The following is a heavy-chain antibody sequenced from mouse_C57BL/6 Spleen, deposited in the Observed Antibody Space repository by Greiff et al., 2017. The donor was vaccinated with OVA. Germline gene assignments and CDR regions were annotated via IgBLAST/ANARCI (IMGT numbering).Heavy chain of an antibody. CDR2: IDPSDSYT. CDR3: VRRTGDWYFDV. V-gene: IGHV1-50*01. CDR1: GYTFTSYW. Sequence: QVQLQQPGAELVKPGASVKLSCKASGYTFTSYWMQWVKQRPGQGLEWIGEIDPSDSYTNYNQKFKGKATLTVDTSSSTAYMQLSSLTSEDSAVYYCVRRTGDWYFDVWGTGTTVTVSS. J-gene: IGHJ1*03.